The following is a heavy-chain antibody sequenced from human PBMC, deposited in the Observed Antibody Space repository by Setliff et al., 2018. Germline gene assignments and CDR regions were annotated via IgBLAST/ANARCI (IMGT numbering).Heavy chain of an antibody. V-gene: IGHV1-18*01. Sequence: ASVKVSCKASGYTFTSYGISWARQAPGQGLEWMGWISAYNGNTNYAQKLQGRVTMTTDTSTSTAYMELRSLRSDDTAVYYCAREGFYYDSSGSINHDAFDIWGQGTMVTVSS. CDR2: ISAYNGNT. CDR3: AREGFYYDSSGSINHDAFDI. J-gene: IGHJ3*02. CDR1: GYTFTSYG. D-gene: IGHD3-22*01.